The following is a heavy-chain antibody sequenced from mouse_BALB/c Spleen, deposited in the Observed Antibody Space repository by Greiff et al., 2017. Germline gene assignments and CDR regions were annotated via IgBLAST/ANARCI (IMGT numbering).Heavy chain of an antibody. CDR3: ARHGNGYWFAY. D-gene: IGHD1-2*01. CDR1: GFTFSSYT. CDR2: ISNGGGST. J-gene: IGHJ3*01. Sequence: EVKLVESGGGLVQPGGSLKLSCAASGFTFSSYTMSWVRQTPEKRLEWVAYISNGGGSTYYPDTVKGRFTISRDNAKNTLYLQMSSLKSEDTAMYYCARHGNGYWFAYWGQGTLVTVSA. V-gene: IGHV5-12-2*01.